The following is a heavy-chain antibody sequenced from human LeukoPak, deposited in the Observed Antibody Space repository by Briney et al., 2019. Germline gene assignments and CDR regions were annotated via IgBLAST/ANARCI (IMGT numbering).Heavy chain of an antibody. J-gene: IGHJ4*02. CDR2: ISGSGGST. Sequence: PGGSLRLSCAASGFTFSSYAMSWVRQAPGKGLEWVSAISGSGGSTYYADSVKGRFTISRDNSKNSLYLQMNSLRAEDTAVYYCARDAFNYYGSGNYILGAGGYWGQGTLVTVSS. D-gene: IGHD3-10*01. CDR1: GFTFSSYA. CDR3: ARDAFNYYGSGNYILGAGGY. V-gene: IGHV3-23*01.